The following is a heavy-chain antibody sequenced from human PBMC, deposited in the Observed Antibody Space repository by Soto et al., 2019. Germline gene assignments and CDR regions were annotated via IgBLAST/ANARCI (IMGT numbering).Heavy chain of an antibody. V-gene: IGHV3-7*01. CDR2: IKQDGSEK. D-gene: IGHD2-2*03. J-gene: IGHJ4*02. CDR1: GFTFNTYW. Sequence: GGSLRLSCAASGFTFNTYWMTWVRQAPGKGLEWVANIKQDGSEKYYVDSVKGRFTISRDNAKNSLYLQMNSLRAEDSAVYYFARDLLEYGHCSSNSCRIVDYWGQGTLVTVSS. CDR3: ARDLLEYGHCSSNSCRIVDY.